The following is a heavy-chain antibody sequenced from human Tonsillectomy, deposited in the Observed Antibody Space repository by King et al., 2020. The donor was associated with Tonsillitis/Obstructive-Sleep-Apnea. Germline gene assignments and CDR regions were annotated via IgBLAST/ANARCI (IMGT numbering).Heavy chain of an antibody. CDR3: AREPPYYDFWSGQNWFDP. V-gene: IGHV1-18*01. J-gene: IGHJ5*02. D-gene: IGHD3-3*01. Sequence: QLVQSGAEVKKPGASVKVSCKASGYIFITYGISWVRQAPGQGLEWMGWISGYNGNTSYAQKLQGRVTMTTDTSTSTAYMELRSLRSDDTAVYYCAREPPYYDFWSGQNWFDPWGQGTLVTVSS. CDR2: ISGYNGNT. CDR1: GYIFITYG.